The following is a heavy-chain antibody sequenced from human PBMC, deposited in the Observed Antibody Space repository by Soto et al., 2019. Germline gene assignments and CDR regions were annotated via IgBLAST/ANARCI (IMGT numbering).Heavy chain of an antibody. J-gene: IGHJ4*02. V-gene: IGHV3-74*03. CDR2: INPDGGTT. D-gene: IGHD1-26*01. CDR1: GFAFSSYW. CDR3: ARDLRGSPDY. Sequence: GGSLRLSCTASGFAFSSYWMNWVRQAPGKGLDWVSLINPDGGTTTYAESVKGRFTIFRDNAKNTVYLQMTSLRVEDTAVYYCARDLRGSPDYWGQGTLVTVSS.